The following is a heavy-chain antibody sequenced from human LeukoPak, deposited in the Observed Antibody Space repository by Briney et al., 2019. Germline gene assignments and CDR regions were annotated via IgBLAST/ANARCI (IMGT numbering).Heavy chain of an antibody. D-gene: IGHD5-18*01. V-gene: IGHV4-61*02. CDR2: IYTSGST. CDR3: ARRGYPRDAFDI. CDR1: GGSISSSSYY. Sequence: KPSETLSLTCTVSGGSISSSSYYWSWIRQPAGKGLEWIGRIYTSGSTNYNPSLKSRVTMSVDTSKNQFSLKLSSVTAADTAVYYCARRGYPRDAFDIWGQGTMVTVSS. J-gene: IGHJ3*02.